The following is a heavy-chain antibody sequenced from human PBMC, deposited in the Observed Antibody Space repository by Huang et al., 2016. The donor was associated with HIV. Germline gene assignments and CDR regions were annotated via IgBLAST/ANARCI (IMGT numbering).Heavy chain of an antibody. CDR3: ARVESRRYYDSSGYYY. J-gene: IGHJ4*02. CDR2: IIPIVGTA. Sequence: QVQLVQSGAEVKKPGSSVKVSCKASGGTFSSYAISWVRQAPGQGLEWMGGIIPIVGTANYAPQFQGRVTITADESTSTVYMELSSLRSEDTAVYYCARVESRRYYDSSGYYYWGQGTLVTVSS. V-gene: IGHV1-69*01. CDR1: GGTFSSYA. D-gene: IGHD3-22*01.